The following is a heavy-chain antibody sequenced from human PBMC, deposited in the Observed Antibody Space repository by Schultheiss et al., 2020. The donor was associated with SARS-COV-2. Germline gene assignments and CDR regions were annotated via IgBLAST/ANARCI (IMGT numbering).Heavy chain of an antibody. D-gene: IGHD5-18*01. CDR1: GGSVSSGTYS. CDR2: MSYSGST. V-gene: IGHV4-61*01. J-gene: IGHJ4*02. CDR3: AREGNTAMGQTEFDY. Sequence: SETLSLTCTVSGGSVSSGTYSWSWIRQPPGRGLEWIGYMSYSGSTNYNPSLESRVTISVDTSKNQFSLKLSSVTAADTAVYYCAREGNTAMGQTEFDYWGQGTLVTVSS.